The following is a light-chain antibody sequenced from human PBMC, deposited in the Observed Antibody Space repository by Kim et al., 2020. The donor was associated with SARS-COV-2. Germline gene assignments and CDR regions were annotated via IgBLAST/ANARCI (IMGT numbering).Light chain of an antibody. CDR1: NIGSEG. V-gene: IGLV3-21*01. Sequence: APGGMARITCGGNNIGSEGVHWYQQKPGQAPVLLIYFDSDWPSGIPERFSGSNSGNTATLTISRVEAGDEADYYCQVWNSRSDQWVFGGGTQLTVL. CDR3: QVWNSRSDQWV. CDR2: FDS. J-gene: IGLJ3*02.